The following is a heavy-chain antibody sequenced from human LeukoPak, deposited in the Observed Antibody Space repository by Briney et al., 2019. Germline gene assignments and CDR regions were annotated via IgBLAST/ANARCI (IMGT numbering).Heavy chain of an antibody. CDR2: INPNSGGT. CDR3: AKGYYDSSGYYFDY. V-gene: IGHV1/OR15-1*04. Sequence: ASVKVSCKASGYIFTDYYMHWVRQAPGQELGWMGRINPNSGGTNYAQKFQGRVTMTRDTSISTAYMELSRLRAEDTAVYYCAKGYYDSSGYYFDYWGQGTLVTVSS. CDR1: GYIFTDYY. J-gene: IGHJ4*02. D-gene: IGHD3-22*01.